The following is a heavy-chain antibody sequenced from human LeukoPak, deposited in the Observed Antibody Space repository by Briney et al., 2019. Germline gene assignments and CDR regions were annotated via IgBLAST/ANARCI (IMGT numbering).Heavy chain of an antibody. Sequence: ASVKVSCKASGYTFTGYYMHWVRQAPGQGLEWMGWINPNSGGTNYAQKFQGRVTMTRDTSISTAYMELSRLRSDDTAVYYCAREPIAVAGQNAFDIWGQGTMVTVSS. CDR2: INPNSGGT. CDR1: GYTFTGYY. CDR3: AREPIAVAGQNAFDI. D-gene: IGHD6-19*01. V-gene: IGHV1-2*02. J-gene: IGHJ3*02.